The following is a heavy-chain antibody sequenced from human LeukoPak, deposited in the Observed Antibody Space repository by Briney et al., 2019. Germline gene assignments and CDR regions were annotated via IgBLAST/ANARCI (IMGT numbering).Heavy chain of an antibody. CDR2: IIPILGTA. Sequence: VASVKVSCKASGGTFSSYAISWVRQAPGQGLEWMGGIIPILGTANYAQKFQGRVTITTDESTSTAYMELSSLRSEDTAVYYCARVSYYDSSGGRHNWFDPWGQGTLVTVSS. V-gene: IGHV1-69*05. J-gene: IGHJ5*02. CDR1: GGTFSSYA. CDR3: ARVSYYDSSGGRHNWFDP. D-gene: IGHD3-22*01.